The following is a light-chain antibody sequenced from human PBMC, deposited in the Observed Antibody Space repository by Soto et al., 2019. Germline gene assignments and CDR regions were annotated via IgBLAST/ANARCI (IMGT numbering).Light chain of an antibody. CDR3: QQYGSSVLT. CDR2: GAS. J-gene: IGKJ4*01. CDR1: QSVSTNS. V-gene: IGKV3-20*01. Sequence: QSPATLSGSPGERATLSCRASQSVSTNSLAWYQQRPGQAPRPLIYGASSRATGTPDRFSGSGSGTDFTLIISRLEPEDFAVYYCQQYGSSVLTFGGGTKVDIK.